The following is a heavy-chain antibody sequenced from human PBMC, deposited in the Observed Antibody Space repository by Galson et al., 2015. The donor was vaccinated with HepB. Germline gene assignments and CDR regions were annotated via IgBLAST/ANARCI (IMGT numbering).Heavy chain of an antibody. CDR3: AAAAE. D-gene: IGHD6-13*01. J-gene: IGHJ4*02. Sequence: SLRLSCAASGFSFSNTWMSWVRQAPGKGLEWVANINEAGTRRDYVDSVKGRFTISRDNTKDSLSLQMNSLRGDDTAVYYCAAAAEWGQGTLLRVSS. CDR1: GFSFSNTW. CDR2: INEAGTRR. V-gene: IGHV3-7*03.